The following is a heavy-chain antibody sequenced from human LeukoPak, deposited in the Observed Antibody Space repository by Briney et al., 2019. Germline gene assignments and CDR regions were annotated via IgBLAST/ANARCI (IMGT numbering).Heavy chain of an antibody. Sequence: PGGSLRLSCAISGFRFSDYAMHWVRQAPGKGLEWLAAISYDGSKKQYADSVRGRFTISRDSSTNTVYLQMNSLRVEDTTLYYCARGGLGAANSGSNAFDVWGQGTMVAVSS. CDR2: ISYDGSKK. V-gene: IGHV3-30*04. CDR1: GFRFSDYA. J-gene: IGHJ3*01. D-gene: IGHD3-22*01. CDR3: ARGGLGAANSGSNAFDV.